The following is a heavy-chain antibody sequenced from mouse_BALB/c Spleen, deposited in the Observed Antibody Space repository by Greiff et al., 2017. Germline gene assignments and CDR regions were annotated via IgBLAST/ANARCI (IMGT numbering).Heavy chain of an antibody. CDR2: INPSTGYT. J-gene: IGHJ3*01. CDR1: GYTFTSYW. V-gene: IGHV1-7*01. Sequence: QVQLKQSGAELAKPGASVKMSCKASGYTFTSYWMHWVKQRPGQGLEWIGYINPSTGYTEYNQKFKDKATLTADKSSSTAYMQLSSLTSEDSAVYYCARSSYDYDGIAYWGQGTLVTVSA. D-gene: IGHD2-4*01. CDR3: ARSSYDYDGIAY.